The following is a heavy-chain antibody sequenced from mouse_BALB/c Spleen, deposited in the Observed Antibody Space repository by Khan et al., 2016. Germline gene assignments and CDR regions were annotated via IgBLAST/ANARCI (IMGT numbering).Heavy chain of an antibody. V-gene: IGHV14-1*02. Sequence: VQLQQSGAELVRPGALVKLSCKASGFNIKDYYMHWVKQRPEQGLEWIGWIDPENGNTIYDPKFQGKASITADTSSNTAYLQLSSLTSEATAVYYGALDGSWFAYWGQGTLVTVSA. CDR2: IDPENGNT. CDR3: ALDGSWFAY. CDR1: GFNIKDYY. D-gene: IGHD2-3*01. J-gene: IGHJ3*01.